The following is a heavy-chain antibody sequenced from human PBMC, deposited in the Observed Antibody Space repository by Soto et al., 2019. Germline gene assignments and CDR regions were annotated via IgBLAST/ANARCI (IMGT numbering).Heavy chain of an antibody. D-gene: IGHD3-22*01. Sequence: EVQLLESGGGLVQPGGSLRLSCAASGFTFSSYAMSWVRQAPGKGLEWVSAISGSGGSTYYADSVKGRFTISRDNSKNTLYLQMNSLRAEDTAVYYCAKGYLYYDSSGHDAFDIWGQGTMVTVSS. CDR2: ISGSGGST. J-gene: IGHJ3*02. CDR3: AKGYLYYDSSGHDAFDI. V-gene: IGHV3-23*01. CDR1: GFTFSSYA.